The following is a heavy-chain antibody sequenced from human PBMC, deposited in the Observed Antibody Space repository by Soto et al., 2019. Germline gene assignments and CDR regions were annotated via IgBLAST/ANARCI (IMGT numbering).Heavy chain of an antibody. CDR3: ARLRYCSGVGCRYFDY. V-gene: IGHV3-7*01. CDR1: GFTFSNYW. D-gene: IGHD2-15*01. J-gene: IGHJ4*02. Sequence: EVQLVESGGGLVQPGGSLRLSCAASGFTFSNYWMSWVRQAPGKGLEWVANIKQDGSETYYVDSEKGRFTLSRDNAKNSLYLQMNSLRAEDTAVYYCARLRYCSGVGCRYFDYWGQGTLVTVSS. CDR2: IKQDGSET.